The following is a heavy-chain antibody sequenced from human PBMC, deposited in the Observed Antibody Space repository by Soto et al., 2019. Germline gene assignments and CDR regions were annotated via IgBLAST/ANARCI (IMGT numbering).Heavy chain of an antibody. J-gene: IGHJ4*02. D-gene: IGHD6-19*01. V-gene: IGHV3-23*01. CDR2: ISGSGGST. Sequence: PGGSLRLSCAASGFTFSSYAMSWVRQAPGKGLEWVSAISGSGGSTYYADSVKGRFTISRDNSKDTLYLQMNSLRAEDTAVYYCAKAPFISYSSGWSGGVDYWGQGTLVTVSS. CDR1: GFTFSSYA. CDR3: AKAPFISYSSGWSGGVDY.